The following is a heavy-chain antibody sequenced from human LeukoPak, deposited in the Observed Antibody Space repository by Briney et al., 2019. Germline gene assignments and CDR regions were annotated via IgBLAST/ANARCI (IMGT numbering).Heavy chain of an antibody. CDR3: AKDRGRDIAAAGTFYFDY. J-gene: IGHJ4*02. CDR2: ISGSGGST. Sequence: PGGSLRLSCAASGFTFSSYAMSWVRQAPGKGLEWVSAISGSGGSTYYADSVKGRFTISRDNSKNTLYLQMNSLRAEDTAVYYCAKDRGRDIAAAGTFYFDYWGQGTPVTVSS. V-gene: IGHV3-23*01. CDR1: GFTFSSYA. D-gene: IGHD6-13*01.